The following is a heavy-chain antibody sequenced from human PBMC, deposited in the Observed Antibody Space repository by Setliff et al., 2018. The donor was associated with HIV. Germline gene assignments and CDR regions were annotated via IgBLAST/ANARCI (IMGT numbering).Heavy chain of an antibody. CDR3: VRGRPRGTIQTSLTAAFHL. Sequence: SVKVSCKAPGGAFSSYAFSWVRQAPGQGLEWMGGIIPVFRRGDNAQRFQGRVTITADESTTTVYMELSRLRSEDTAVYYCVRGRPRGTIQTSLTAAFHLWGQGTMVTVSS. CDR1: GGAFSSYA. D-gene: IGHD3-16*01. CDR2: IIPVFRRG. J-gene: IGHJ3*01. V-gene: IGHV1-69*13.